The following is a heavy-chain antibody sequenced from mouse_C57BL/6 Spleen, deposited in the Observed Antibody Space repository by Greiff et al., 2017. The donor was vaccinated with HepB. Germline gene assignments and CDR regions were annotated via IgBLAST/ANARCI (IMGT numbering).Heavy chain of an antibody. CDR2: IDPSDSYT. CDR1: GYTFTSYW. CDR3: AREDGNSYFDY. J-gene: IGHJ2*01. Sequence: VQLQQPGAELVMPGASVKLSCKASGYTFTSYWMHWVKQRPGQGLEWIGEIDPSDSYTNYNQKFKGKSTLTVDKSSSTAYMQLSSLTSEDSAVYYCAREDGNSYFDYWGQGTTLPVSS. D-gene: IGHD2-1*01. V-gene: IGHV1-69*01.